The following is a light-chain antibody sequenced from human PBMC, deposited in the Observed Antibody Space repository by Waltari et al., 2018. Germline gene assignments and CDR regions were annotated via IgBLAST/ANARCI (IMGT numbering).Light chain of an antibody. CDR2: FTS. V-gene: IGKV1-39*01. CDR1: QHIHNF. CDR3: LQTFRFPRT. J-gene: IGKJ1*01. Sequence: DIQMTQSPSSLSASVGDRVPIPCRASQHIHNFLCWSQQKPGIAPELLIYFTSALQGGLPSRFSRSGSGTDFTLTIGGLQPEELATDYCLQTFRFPRTFGQGTKVE.